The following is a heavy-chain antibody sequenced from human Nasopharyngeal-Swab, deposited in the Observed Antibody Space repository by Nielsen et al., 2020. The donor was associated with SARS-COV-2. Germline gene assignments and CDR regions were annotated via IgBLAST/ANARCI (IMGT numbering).Heavy chain of an antibody. Sequence: WIRQPPGKGLEYVSAISSNGGSTYYADSVKGRFTISRDNSKNTLYLQMSSLRAEDTAVYYCVKEHTTIFGVYGMDVWGQGTTVTVSS. CDR2: ISSNGGST. CDR3: VKEHTTIFGVYGMDV. D-gene: IGHD3-3*01. J-gene: IGHJ6*02. V-gene: IGHV3-64D*06.